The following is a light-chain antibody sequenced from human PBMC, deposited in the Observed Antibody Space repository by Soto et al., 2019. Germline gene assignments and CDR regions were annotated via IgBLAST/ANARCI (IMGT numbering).Light chain of an antibody. J-gene: IGLJ2*01. CDR3: HSYDTSMSGYVL. CDR1: SSNIGAGYD. Sequence: QSVLRQPPSVSGAPGQRVTISCTGSSSNIGAGYDVNWYHQLPGTAPKVLIYRNNNRPSGVPDRFSGFKSDTSASLAITGLQAEDEADYYCHSYDTSMSGYVLFGGGTKLTV. CDR2: RNN. V-gene: IGLV1-40*01.